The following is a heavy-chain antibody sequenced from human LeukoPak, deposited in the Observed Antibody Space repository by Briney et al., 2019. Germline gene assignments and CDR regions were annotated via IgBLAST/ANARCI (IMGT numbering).Heavy chain of an antibody. CDR1: GFTVSSYY. J-gene: IGHJ4*02. CDR3: ATDGRSSGWYGFDY. Sequence: GSLRLSCAASGFTVSSYYMTWVRQAPGKGLEWVSSITSPVGHIYYADSLKGRITISRDNARSSLYLQMNSLRAEDTAVYYCATDGRSSGWYGFDYWGQGTLVTVSS. CDR2: ITSPVGHI. V-gene: IGHV3-21*01. D-gene: IGHD6-19*01.